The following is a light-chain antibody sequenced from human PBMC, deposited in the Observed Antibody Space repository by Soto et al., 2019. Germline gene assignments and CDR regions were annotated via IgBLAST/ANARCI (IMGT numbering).Light chain of an antibody. J-gene: IGKJ2*01. V-gene: IGKV4-1*01. CDR1: QSVLYSSNNKNY. CDR2: WAS. CDR3: QQYYSTPPYT. Sequence: DIVMTQSPDSLAVSLGERATINCKSSQSVLYSSNNKNYLAWYQQKPGQPPKLLIYWASTRESGVPDRFSGSGSGTDFTLTISSLQAEDLAVYYCQQYYSTPPYTFGQGTNLEIK.